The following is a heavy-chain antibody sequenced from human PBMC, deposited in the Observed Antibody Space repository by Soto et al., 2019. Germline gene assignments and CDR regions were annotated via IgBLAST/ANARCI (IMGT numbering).Heavy chain of an antibody. J-gene: IGHJ4*02. CDR2: ISYDGSNK. Sequence: GSLGLSGAASGXTFSSYCMHCVRQTPGKGLEWVAVISYDGSNKYYADSLKGRVTISVDTSKNQFFLTLNSVTSADTAIYYCARRNGDYPRIYHFDYWGQGALVTVSS. CDR3: ARRNGDYPRIYHFDY. CDR1: GXTFSSYC. D-gene: IGHD4-17*01. V-gene: IGHV3-30*03.